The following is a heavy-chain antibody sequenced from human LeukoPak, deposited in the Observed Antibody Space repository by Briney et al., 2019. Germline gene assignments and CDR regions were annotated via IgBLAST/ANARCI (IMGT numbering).Heavy chain of an antibody. V-gene: IGHV3-30*18. CDR3: AKDGHI. D-gene: IGHD2-21*01. CDR1: GFTFSSYG. CDR2: ISYDGSNK. Sequence: PGGSLRLSCAASGFTFSSYGMHWVRQAPGKGLEWVAVISYDGSNKYYADSVKGRFTISRDNSKNTLYLQMNSLRAEDTAVYYCAKDGHIWGQGTLVTVSS. J-gene: IGHJ4*02.